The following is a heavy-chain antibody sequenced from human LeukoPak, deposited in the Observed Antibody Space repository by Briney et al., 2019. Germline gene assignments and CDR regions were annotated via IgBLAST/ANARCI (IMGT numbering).Heavy chain of an antibody. V-gene: IGHV1-2*06. D-gene: IGHD3-3*01. CDR1: GYTFTGYY. J-gene: IGHJ4*02. CDR2: INPNTGDT. Sequence: GASVKVSCKASGYTFTGYYLEWVRQAPGQGLEWLGRINPNTGDTNFARKFQGRVTMTRDTSISTAYMALSRLRSDDTAIYYCARFDYDLWSGAEYWGQGTPVTVSS. CDR3: ARFDYDLWSGAEY.